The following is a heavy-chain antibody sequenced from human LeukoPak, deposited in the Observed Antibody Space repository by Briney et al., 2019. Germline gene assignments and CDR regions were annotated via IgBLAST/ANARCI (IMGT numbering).Heavy chain of an antibody. D-gene: IGHD3-22*01. Sequence: GGSLILSCAASGFTFSSYAMSWVRQAPGKGLEWVSAISGSGGSTYYADSVKGRFTISRDNSKNTLYLQMNSLRAEDTAVYYCAKEITMIVVVTYYFDYWGQGTLVTVSS. V-gene: IGHV3-23*01. CDR1: GFTFSSYA. J-gene: IGHJ4*02. CDR2: ISGSGGST. CDR3: AKEITMIVVVTYYFDY.